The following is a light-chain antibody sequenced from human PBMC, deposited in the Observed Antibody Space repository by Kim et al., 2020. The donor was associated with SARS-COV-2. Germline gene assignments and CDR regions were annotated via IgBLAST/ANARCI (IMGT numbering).Light chain of an antibody. V-gene: IGLV2-14*03. Sequence: TVPGMGPRRDVVDQNDVSWYQQHPGKAPKLMIYDVSNRPSGVSNRFSGSKSGNTASLTISGLQAEDEADYYCSSYTSSSTVVFGGGTQLTVL. CDR2: DVS. CDR1: RRDVVDQND. J-gene: IGLJ2*01. CDR3: SSYTSSSTVV.